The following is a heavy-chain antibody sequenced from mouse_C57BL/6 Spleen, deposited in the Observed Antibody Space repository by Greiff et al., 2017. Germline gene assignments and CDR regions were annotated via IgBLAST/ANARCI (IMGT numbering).Heavy chain of an antibody. CDR1: GYTFTSYW. D-gene: IGHD3-2*02. Sequence: QVQLQQSGAELAKPGASVKLSCTASGYTFTSYWMHWVKQRPGQGLEWIGYINPSSGYTKYNQKFKDKATLTADKSSSTAYMQLSSLTYEDSAVYYYSSSAAQVMDYWGKGTSVTVSS. CDR2: INPSSGYT. V-gene: IGHV1-7*01. J-gene: IGHJ4*01. CDR3: SSSAAQVMDY.